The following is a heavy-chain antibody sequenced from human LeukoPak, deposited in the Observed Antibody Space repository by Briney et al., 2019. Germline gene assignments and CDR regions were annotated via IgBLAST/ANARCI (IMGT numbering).Heavy chain of an antibody. V-gene: IGHV1-69*13. CDR2: IIPIFGTA. J-gene: IGHJ6*03. Sequence: ASVKVSCKASGGTFSSYAISWVRQAPGQGLEWMGGIIPIFGTANYAQKFQGRVTITADESTSTAYMELSSLRSEDTAVYYCARLIIAADYYYYYMDVWGKGTTVTVSS. D-gene: IGHD6-6*01. CDR1: GGTFSSYA. CDR3: ARLIIAADYYYYYMDV.